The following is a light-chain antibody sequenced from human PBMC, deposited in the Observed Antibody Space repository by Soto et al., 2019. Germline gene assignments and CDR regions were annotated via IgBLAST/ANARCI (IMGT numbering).Light chain of an antibody. CDR3: QQYYDSPIT. CDR2: WAS. J-gene: IGKJ5*01. CDR1: QSFLYSSNNKNY. Sequence: DIVMTRSQASLAVSLGERSTINCKSSQSFLYSSNNKNYLAWYQQKPGQPPKLLIYWASIRESGVPDRFSGSGSGTDFTLTISSVQAEDVAVYYCQQYYDSPITFAQGTRLEI. V-gene: IGKV4-1*01.